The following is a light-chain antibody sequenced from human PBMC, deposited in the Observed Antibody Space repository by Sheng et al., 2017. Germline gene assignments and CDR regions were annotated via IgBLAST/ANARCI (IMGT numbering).Light chain of an antibody. J-gene: IGLJ1*01. Sequence: SYVLTQPPSVSVAPGKTARITCGGNNIGSKSVHWYQQRPGQAHVLVISYDTDRPSGIPDRFSGSNSGDTATLTISRVEAGDEADYFCQVWDSRSDQFVFGTGTKVTVL. CDR3: QVWDSRSDQFV. CDR1: NIGSKS. CDR2: YDT. V-gene: IGLV3-21*04.